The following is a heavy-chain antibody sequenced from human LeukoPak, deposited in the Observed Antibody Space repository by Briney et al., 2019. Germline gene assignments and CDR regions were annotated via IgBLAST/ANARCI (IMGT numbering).Heavy chain of an antibody. CDR2: ISYDGSNK. J-gene: IGHJ4*02. D-gene: IGHD5-18*01. CDR1: GFTFSSYA. V-gene: IGHV3-30-3*01. CDR3: ARDPTMTYSIQLWAYLDY. Sequence: GGSLRLSCAASGFTFSSYAMHWVRQAPGKWLEWVAVISYDGSNKYYADSVKGRFTISRDNAKNSLYLQINSLRAEDTAVYYCARDPTMTYSIQLWAYLDYWGQGTLVTVSS.